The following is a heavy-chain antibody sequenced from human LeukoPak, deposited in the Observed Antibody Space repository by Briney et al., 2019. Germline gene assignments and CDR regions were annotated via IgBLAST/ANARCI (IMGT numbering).Heavy chain of an antibody. J-gene: IGHJ6*02. D-gene: IGHD3-10*01. CDR1: GFTFSSYA. CDR2: ISGSGGST. V-gene: IGHV3-23*01. Sequence: PGGSLRLSCAASGFTFSSYAMSWVRQAPGKGLEWVSTISGSGGSTYYADSVKGRFTISRDNSKNTLYLQMNSLRAEDTAVYYCANGLVPTWFGGHYYGMDVWGQGTTVTVSS. CDR3: ANGLVPTWFGGHYYGMDV.